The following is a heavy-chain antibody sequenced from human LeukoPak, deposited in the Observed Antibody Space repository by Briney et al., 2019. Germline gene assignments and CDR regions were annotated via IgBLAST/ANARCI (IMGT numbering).Heavy chain of an antibody. V-gene: IGHV3-23*01. CDR1: GFTFSSYW. CDR3: ARFGHSSSSNY. J-gene: IGHJ4*02. CDR2: ISGSGGST. D-gene: IGHD6-6*01. Sequence: GGSLRLSCAASGFTFSSYWMHWVRQAPGKGLEWVSAISGSGGSTYYADSVKGRFTISRDNSKNTLYLQMNSLRAEDTAVYYCARFGHSSSSNYWGQGTLVTVSS.